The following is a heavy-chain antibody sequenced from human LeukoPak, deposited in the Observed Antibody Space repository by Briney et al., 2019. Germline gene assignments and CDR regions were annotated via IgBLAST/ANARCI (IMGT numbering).Heavy chain of an antibody. CDR1: GYTFTGYY. D-gene: IGHD3-9*01. CDR2: INPNSGGT. CDR3: ARGGYFDWLLIYYFDY. J-gene: IGHJ4*02. Sequence: ASVKVSCKASGYTFTGYYMHWVGQAPGQGLEGMGWINPNSGGTNYAQKFQGRVTMTRDTSISTAYMELSRLRSDDTAVYYCARGGYFDWLLIYYFDYWGQGTLVTVSS. V-gene: IGHV1-2*02.